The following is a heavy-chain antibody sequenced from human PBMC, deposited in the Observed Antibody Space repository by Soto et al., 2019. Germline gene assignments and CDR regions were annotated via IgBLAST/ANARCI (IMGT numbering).Heavy chain of an antibody. D-gene: IGHD5-12*01. CDR2: ISSGGST. J-gene: IGHJ4*02. V-gene: IGHV3-53*02. CDR1: GFTVSSNY. CDR3: ARGRDGYNYFDS. Sequence: EVQLVETGGGLIQPGGSLRLSCAASGFTVSSNYFSWVRQAPGKGLEWVSVISSGGSTYYTDSVKGRFTISRDNSKNTLYLQMNSLRAEDTAVYYCARGRDGYNYFDSWGQGTLVTVSS.